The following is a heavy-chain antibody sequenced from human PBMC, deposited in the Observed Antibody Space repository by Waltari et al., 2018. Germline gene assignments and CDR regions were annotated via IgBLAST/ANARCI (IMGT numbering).Heavy chain of an antibody. V-gene: IGHV4-34*01. Sequence: QVQLQQWGAGLLKPSETLSLTCAVVGGSFSGSYWSWICQPPGKGLEWIGEINHSGSTNYNPSLKSRVTISVDTSKNQFSLKLSSVTAADTAVYYCARAPLYDFWSGYRMNWFDPWGQGTLVTVSS. J-gene: IGHJ5*02. CDR3: ARAPLYDFWSGYRMNWFDP. CDR1: GGSFSGSY. CDR2: INHSGST. D-gene: IGHD3-3*01.